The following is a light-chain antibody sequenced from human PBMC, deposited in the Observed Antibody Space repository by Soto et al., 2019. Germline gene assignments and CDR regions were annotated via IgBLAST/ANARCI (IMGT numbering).Light chain of an antibody. CDR1: QTVSSS. V-gene: IGKV3-11*01. Sequence: IVLTQSPVTLALSPGESAVHSCRASQTVSSSLAWYQHKPGQAPRLFIYDASKRAPGIPARFTGSGSGTHFTLTISSLEPEDIAVYYCQVRDVWPSFGQGTKVDIK. CDR3: QVRDVWPS. J-gene: IGKJ1*01. CDR2: DAS.